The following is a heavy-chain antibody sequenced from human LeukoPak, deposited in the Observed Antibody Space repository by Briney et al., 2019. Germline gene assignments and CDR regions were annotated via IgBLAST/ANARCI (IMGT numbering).Heavy chain of an antibody. CDR3: ARDLNRAYSSSWPWAFDI. Sequence: GGSLRLSCAASGFTFSSYSMNWVRQAPGKGLEWVSSISSSSSYIYYADSVKGRFTISRDNAKNSLYLQMNSLRAEDTAVYYCARDLNRAYSSSWPWAFDIWGQGTMVTVSS. V-gene: IGHV3-21*01. CDR2: ISSSSSYI. J-gene: IGHJ3*02. D-gene: IGHD6-13*01. CDR1: GFTFSSYS.